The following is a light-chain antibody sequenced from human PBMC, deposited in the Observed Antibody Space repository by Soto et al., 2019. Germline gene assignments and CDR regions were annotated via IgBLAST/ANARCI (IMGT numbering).Light chain of an antibody. CDR2: ECS. CDR1: SSDVGSYNL. V-gene: IGLV2-23*01. CDR3: CSYAGSSTYVV. Sequence: QSALTQPASVSGSPGQSITISCTGTSSDVGSYNLVSWYQQHPGKAPKLMIYECSKRPSGVSNRFSGSKSGNTASLTISGLQAEDEADYSCCSYAGSSTYVVFGGGTKLTVL. J-gene: IGLJ2*01.